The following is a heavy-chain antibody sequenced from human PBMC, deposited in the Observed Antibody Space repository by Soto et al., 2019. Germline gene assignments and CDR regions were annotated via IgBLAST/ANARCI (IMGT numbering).Heavy chain of an antibody. J-gene: IGHJ3*02. CDR2: TYYRSKWYN. CDR3: ARERYGDYGRGTFDI. Sequence: SQTLSLTCAISGDSVSNDSTAWNWIRQSPSRGLEWLGRTYYRSKWYNDYAVSVKSRVIINPDTSKNQFSLQLNSVTPEDTAVYYCARERYGDYGRGTFDIWGQGTMVTVSS. CDR1: GDSVSNDSTA. V-gene: IGHV6-1*01. D-gene: IGHD4-17*01.